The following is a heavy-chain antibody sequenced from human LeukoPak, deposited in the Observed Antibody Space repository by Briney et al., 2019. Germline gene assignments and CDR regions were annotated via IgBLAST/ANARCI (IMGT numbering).Heavy chain of an antibody. V-gene: IGHV3-30*02. CDR1: GFTFSTYG. D-gene: IGHD5-18*01. CDR2: IRYDGSNK. J-gene: IGHJ4*02. CDR3: AKGPDKIQLWLDY. Sequence: GGSLRLSCSASGFTFSTYGMHWVRQAPGKGLEWVACIRYDGSNKYYADSVKGRFTISRDNSKNTLYLQMNSLRAEDTAVYYCAKGPDKIQLWLDYWGQGTLVTVSS.